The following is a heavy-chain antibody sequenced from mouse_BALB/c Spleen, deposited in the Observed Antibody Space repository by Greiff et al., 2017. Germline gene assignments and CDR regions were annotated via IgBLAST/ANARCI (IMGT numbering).Heavy chain of an antibody. D-gene: IGHD4-1*01. J-gene: IGHJ4*01. CDR3: ARGNWDVGAMDY. V-gene: IGHV5-15*02. CDR1: GFTFSDYG. Sequence: EVMLVESGGGLVQPGGSRKLSCAASGFTFSDYGMAWVRQAPGKGPEWVAFISNFAYSIYYADTVTGRFTISRENAKNTLYLEMSSLRSEDTAMYYCARGNWDVGAMDYWGQGTSVTVSS. CDR2: ISNFAYSI.